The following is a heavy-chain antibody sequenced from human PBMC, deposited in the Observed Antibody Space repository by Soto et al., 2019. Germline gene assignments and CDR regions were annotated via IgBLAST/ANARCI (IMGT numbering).Heavy chain of an antibody. CDR1: GFTFSSYA. Sequence: PGGSRGPDCPASGFTFSSYAMSWVRQAPGKGLEWVSAISGSGGSTYYADSVKGRFTISRDNSKNTLYLQMNSLRAEDTAVYYCAKDYYGSGSYYSLWGQGTLVTSPQ. CDR3: AKDYYGSGSYYSL. J-gene: IGHJ4*02. CDR2: ISGSGGST. D-gene: IGHD3-10*01. V-gene: IGHV3-23*01.